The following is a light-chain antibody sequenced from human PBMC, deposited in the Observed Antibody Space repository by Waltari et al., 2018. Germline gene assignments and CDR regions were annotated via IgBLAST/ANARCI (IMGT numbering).Light chain of an antibody. CDR3: CSYAGSYTLI. CDR1: SGDVGGYNF. Sequence: QSALTQPRPASGSPGQSVTISCTGTSGDVGGYNFVSWYQHHPGKAPKVLIYDVNERPSGVPDRFSGSKSGNTASLTISGLQPEDEADYYCCSYAGSYTLIFGGGTKLTVL. J-gene: IGLJ2*01. V-gene: IGLV2-11*01. CDR2: DVN.